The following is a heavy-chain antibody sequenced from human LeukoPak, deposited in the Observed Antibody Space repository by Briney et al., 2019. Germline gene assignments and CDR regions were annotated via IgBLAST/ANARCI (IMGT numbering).Heavy chain of an antibody. V-gene: IGHV3-30*12. D-gene: IGHD1-26*01. CDR1: EFTFSNYG. J-gene: IGHJ4*02. CDR2: ISYDGSNK. CDR3: ATGWEYYFDY. Sequence: GGSLRLSCAASEFTFSNYGMHWVRQAPGKGLEWVAVISYDGSNKYYADSVKGRFTISRDNAKNTLYLQMNSLRAEDTAVYYCATGWEYYFDYWGQGTLVTVSS.